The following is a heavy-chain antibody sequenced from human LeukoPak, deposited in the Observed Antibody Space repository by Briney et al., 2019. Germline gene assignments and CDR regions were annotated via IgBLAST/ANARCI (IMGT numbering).Heavy chain of an antibody. Sequence: ASVKVSCKASGYTFTSYGISWVRQAPGQGLEWMGWISAYNGNTNYAQKLQGRVTMTTDTSTSTAYMELSRLKSDDTAVYYCARGISSYKYYYYYGMDVWGQGTTVTVSS. CDR1: GYTFTSYG. CDR2: ISAYNGNT. J-gene: IGHJ6*02. V-gene: IGHV1-18*01. D-gene: IGHD2-2*01. CDR3: ARGISSYKYYYYYGMDV.